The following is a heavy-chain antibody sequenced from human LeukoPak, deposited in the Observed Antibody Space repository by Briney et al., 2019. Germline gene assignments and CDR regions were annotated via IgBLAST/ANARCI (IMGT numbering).Heavy chain of an antibody. CDR3: ARGRDADL. Sequence: GGSLRLSCAASGFTFSDHYIDWVRQAPGKGLEWVGRIRNKANSYTTDYAASVKGRFTISRDDSKNSLYLQMNSLKTEDTAVYYCARGRDADLWGRGTLVTVSS. CDR1: GFTFSDHY. CDR2: IRNKANSYTT. V-gene: IGHV3-72*01. J-gene: IGHJ2*01. D-gene: IGHD5-24*01.